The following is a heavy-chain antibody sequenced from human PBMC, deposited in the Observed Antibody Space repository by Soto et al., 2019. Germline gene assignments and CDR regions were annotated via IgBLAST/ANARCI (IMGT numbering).Heavy chain of an antibody. J-gene: IGHJ4*02. Sequence: GGSLRLSCAASGFTFNSFGMHWVRQAPGKGLEWVGRIKSKTDGGTTDYAAPVKGRFTISRDDSKNTLYLQMNSLKTEDTAVYYCTTDYGGKPGPIWGQGTLVTVTS. V-gene: IGHV3-15*01. D-gene: IGHD4-17*01. CDR3: TTDYGGKPGPI. CDR2: IKSKTDGGTT. CDR1: GFTFNSFG.